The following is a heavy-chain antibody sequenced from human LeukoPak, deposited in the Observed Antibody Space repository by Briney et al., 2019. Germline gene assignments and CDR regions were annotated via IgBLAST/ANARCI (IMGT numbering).Heavy chain of an antibody. CDR1: GGSFSGYY. Sequence: SETLSLTCAVYGGSFSGYYWSWIRQPPEKGLEWIGEINHSGSTNYNPSLKSRVTISVDTSKNQFSLKLSSVTAADTAVYYCAYGGDYWGQGTLVTVSS. CDR2: INHSGST. D-gene: IGHD4-17*01. J-gene: IGHJ4*02. V-gene: IGHV4-34*01. CDR3: AYGGDY.